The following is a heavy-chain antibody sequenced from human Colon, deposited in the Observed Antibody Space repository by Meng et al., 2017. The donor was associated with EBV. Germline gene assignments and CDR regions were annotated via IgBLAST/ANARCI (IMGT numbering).Heavy chain of an antibody. CDR2: ISAYNGNT. CDR3: ARFYCSSTSCPHVLFDY. V-gene: IGHV1-18*01. Sequence: QCQVVQSGDEVKKPGASVKVSCEVSVFIFTSYAISWVRQAPGQGLQYMGWISAYNGNTNYAQELQGRVTMTTDTSTSTAYMELRSLRFDDTAVYYCARFYCSSTSCPHVLFDYWGQGTLVTVSS. D-gene: IGHD2-2*01. CDR1: VFIFTSYA. J-gene: IGHJ4*02.